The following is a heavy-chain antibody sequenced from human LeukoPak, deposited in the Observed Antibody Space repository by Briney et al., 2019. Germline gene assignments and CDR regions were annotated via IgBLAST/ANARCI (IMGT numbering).Heavy chain of an antibody. V-gene: IGHV3-23*01. Sequence: PGGSLRLSCAASGFTFSSYAMSWVRQAPGKGLEWVSAISGSGGSTYYADSVKGRFTISRDNSKSTLYLQMNSLRAEDTAVYYCARWAYYDILTGYYTPYYYGMDVWGQGTTVTVSS. CDR1: GFTFSSYA. D-gene: IGHD3-9*01. CDR2: ISGSGGST. CDR3: ARWAYYDILTGYYTPYYYGMDV. J-gene: IGHJ6*02.